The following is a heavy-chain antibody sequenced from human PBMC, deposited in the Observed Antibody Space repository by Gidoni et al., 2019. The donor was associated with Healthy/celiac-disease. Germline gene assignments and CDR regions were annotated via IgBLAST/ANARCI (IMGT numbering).Heavy chain of an antibody. CDR1: GFTFSSYA. D-gene: IGHD2-2*01. CDR2: ISYDGSNK. V-gene: IGHV3-30-3*01. Sequence: QVQLVESGGGVVQPGRSLRLSCAASGFTFSSYAMHWVRQAPGKGLEWVAVISYDGSNKYYADSVKGRFTISRDNSKNTLYLQMNSLRAEDTAVYYCARSDIVVVPAAMEDYYYYYGMDVWGQGTTVTVSS. CDR3: ARSDIVVVPAAMEDYYYYYGMDV. J-gene: IGHJ6*02.